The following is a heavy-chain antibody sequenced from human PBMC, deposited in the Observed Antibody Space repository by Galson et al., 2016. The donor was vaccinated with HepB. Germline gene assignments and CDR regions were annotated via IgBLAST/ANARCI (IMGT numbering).Heavy chain of an antibody. CDR3: ARGAFL. V-gene: IGHV3-7*01. D-gene: IGHD2/OR15-2a*01. J-gene: IGHJ4*02. CDR1: GSTISGSW. CDR2: INPDGSGK. Sequence: SLRLSCAVSGSTISGSWMYWVRQAPAKGLEWVANINPDGSGKNYVDSVKGRFTISRDDAKNSLYLQMDSLRAEDTAVYYCARGAFLGGQGTLVTVSS.